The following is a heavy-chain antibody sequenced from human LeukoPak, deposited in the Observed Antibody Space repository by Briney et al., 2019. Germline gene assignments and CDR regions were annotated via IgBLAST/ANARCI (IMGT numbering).Heavy chain of an antibody. CDR2: ISGSGDNT. V-gene: IGHV3-23*01. J-gene: IGHJ4*02. D-gene: IGHD2-21*02. CDR3: ARDAGTAWPFDY. Sequence: GTSLRLSCAASVFTFSSTGMSWVRQAPGKGLYWVSTISGSGDNTHYAESVRGRFTISRDNSKNTMYLEMNSLRAEDTAIYYCARDAGTAWPFDYWGQGALITVSS. CDR1: VFTFSSTG.